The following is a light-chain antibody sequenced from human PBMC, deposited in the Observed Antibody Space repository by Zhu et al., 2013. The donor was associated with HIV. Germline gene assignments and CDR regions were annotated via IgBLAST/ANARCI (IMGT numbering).Light chain of an antibody. Sequence: DIQLTQSPSFLSASVGDRVTITCRASQDINRYLAWYQQKPGKPPKLLVYAASTTQSGVPSRFGGRGSGTEFTLTISRLEPEDFAVYYCHHYDTYRFTFGPGTTVEMK. CDR3: HHYDTYRFT. CDR2: AAS. V-gene: IGKV1-9*01. J-gene: IGKJ3*01. CDR1: QDINRY.